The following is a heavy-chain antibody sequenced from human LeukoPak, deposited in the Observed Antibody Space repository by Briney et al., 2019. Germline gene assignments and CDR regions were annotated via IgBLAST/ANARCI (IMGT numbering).Heavy chain of an antibody. J-gene: IGHJ6*02. D-gene: IGHD3-22*01. CDR2: IRSKANSYAT. Sequence: GGSLRLSCAASGFTFSGSAMHWVRQASGKGLEWVGRIRSKANSYATAYAASVKGRFTISRDDSKNTAYLQMNSLRAEDTAVYYCARDRSPLLGDSSGPYYYYGMDVWGQGTTVTVSS. CDR3: ARDRSPLLGDSSGPYYYYGMDV. V-gene: IGHV3-73*01. CDR1: GFTFSGSA.